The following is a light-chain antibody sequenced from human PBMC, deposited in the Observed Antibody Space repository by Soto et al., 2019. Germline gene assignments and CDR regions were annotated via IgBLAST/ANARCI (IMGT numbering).Light chain of an antibody. V-gene: IGLV2-8*01. CDR1: SSDVGYYDY. CDR2: EVT. CDR3: SSYAGSNNFV. Sequence: QSALTQPPSASGFPGQSVTISCTGTSSDVGYYDYVSWYQQHPGKAPKLVIYEVTKRPSGVPDRVSASKSGNTASLTVSGLRAEYEAAYYCSSYAGSNNFVFGSGTKLTVL. J-gene: IGLJ1*01.